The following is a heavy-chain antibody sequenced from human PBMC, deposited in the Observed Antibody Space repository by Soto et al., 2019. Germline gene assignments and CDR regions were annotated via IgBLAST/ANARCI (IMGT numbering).Heavy chain of an antibody. D-gene: IGHD6-13*01. CDR3: ARSVDQQQLVYWYFDL. Sequence: QLQLQESGPGLVKPSETLSLTCTVSGGSISSSSYYWGWIRQPPGKGLEWIGSIYYSGITYYNPSLKSRFTISVDTSKNQFSLKLSSVTAADTAVYYCARSVDQQQLVYWYFDLWGRGTLVTVSS. CDR1: GGSISSSSYY. J-gene: IGHJ2*01. V-gene: IGHV4-39*01. CDR2: IYYSGIT.